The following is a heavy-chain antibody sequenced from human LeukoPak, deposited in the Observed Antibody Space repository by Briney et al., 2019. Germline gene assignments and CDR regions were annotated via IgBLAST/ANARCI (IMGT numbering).Heavy chain of an antibody. CDR1: GFTFSHTW. J-gene: IGHJ6*03. CDR3: ATLGEDYYFYYMDV. V-gene: IGHV3-15*01. Sequence: TTGGSLRLSCAASGFTFSHTWMGWVRQAPGKGLEWVGRVKSYTDGRTADYAAPVSGRFTISRDESMNTLYLQMNSLKTEDTGVYYCATLGEDYYFYYMDVWGKGTTVIVS. CDR2: VKSYTDGRTA. D-gene: IGHD3-16*01.